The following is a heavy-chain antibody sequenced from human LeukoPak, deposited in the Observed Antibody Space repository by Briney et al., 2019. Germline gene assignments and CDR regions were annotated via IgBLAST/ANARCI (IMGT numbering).Heavy chain of an antibody. D-gene: IGHD2-2*01. CDR3: AREAGGPIVVVPAASMGSFDY. CDR2: INPNSGGT. Sequence: GASVKVSCKASGYTFTGYYMHWVRQAPGQGLEWMGWINPNSGGTNYAQKFQGRVTMTRDTSISTAYMELSRLRSDDTAVYYCAREAGGPIVVVPAASMGSFDYWGRGALVTVSS. V-gene: IGHV1-2*02. CDR1: GYTFTGYY. J-gene: IGHJ2*01.